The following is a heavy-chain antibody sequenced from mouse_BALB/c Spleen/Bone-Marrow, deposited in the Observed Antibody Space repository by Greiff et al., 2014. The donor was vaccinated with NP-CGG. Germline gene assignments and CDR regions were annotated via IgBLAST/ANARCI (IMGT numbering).Heavy chain of an antibody. V-gene: IGHV1S81*02. CDR2: INPSNGGT. J-gene: IGHJ2*01. Sequence: LVESGAELVKPGTSVKLSCKASGYTFTSYYIYWVKQRPGQGLKWIGEINPSNGGTNFNEKFKSKATLTVDKSSSTAYMQLSSLTSEDSAVYYCTRLSLLRGYFDYWAKAPLSQSPQ. CDR1: GYTFTSYY. CDR3: TRLSLLRGYFDY. D-gene: IGHD1-2*01.